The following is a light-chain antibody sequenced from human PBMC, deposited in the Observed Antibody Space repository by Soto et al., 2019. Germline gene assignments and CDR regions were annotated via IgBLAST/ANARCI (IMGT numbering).Light chain of an antibody. CDR1: QTVTSN. Sequence: EIVMTQSPATLSVSPGERATLSCRASQTVTSNLAWYQQKPGQTPRLLIYGASTRATGFPARFSGSGSGTECTLTISSLQSEDFAVYYCQQYNDWPLTFGGGTKVEIK. CDR3: QQYNDWPLT. V-gene: IGKV3-15*01. J-gene: IGKJ4*01. CDR2: GAS.